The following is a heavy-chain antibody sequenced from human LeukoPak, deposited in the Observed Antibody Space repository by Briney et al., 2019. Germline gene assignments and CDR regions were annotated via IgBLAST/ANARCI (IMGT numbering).Heavy chain of an antibody. V-gene: IGHV4-39*01. CDR3: ACRYSYGYRPYYYYGMDV. D-gene: IGHD5-18*01. CDR2: IYYSGST. Sequence: SETLSLTCTVSGGSISSSSYYWGWIRQPPGKGLEWIGSIYYSGSTYYNPSLKSRVTISVDTSKNQFSLKLSSVTAADTAVYYCACRYSYGYRPYYYYGMDVWGQGTTVTASS. J-gene: IGHJ6*02. CDR1: GGSISSSSYY.